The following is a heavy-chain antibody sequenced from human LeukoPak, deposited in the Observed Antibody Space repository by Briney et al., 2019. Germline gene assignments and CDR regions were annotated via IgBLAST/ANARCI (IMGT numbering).Heavy chain of an antibody. CDR1: GFRFNTYW. J-gene: IGHJ4*02. D-gene: IGHD3-16*02. Sequence: GGSLRLSCAASGFRFNTYWMSWVRQAPGKGLEWVANIKQDGSEKYYVDSVKGRFTISRDNSKNTLYLQMNSLRAEDTAVYYCARGLSTLYYFDYWGQGTLVTVSS. CDR2: IKQDGSEK. V-gene: IGHV3-7*01. CDR3: ARGLSTLYYFDY.